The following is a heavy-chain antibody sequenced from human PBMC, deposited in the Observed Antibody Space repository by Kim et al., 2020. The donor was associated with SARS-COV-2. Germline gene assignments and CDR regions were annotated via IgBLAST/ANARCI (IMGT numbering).Heavy chain of an antibody. CDR2: INSDGSST. CDR1: GFTFSSYW. V-gene: IGHV3-74*01. Sequence: GGSLRLSCAASGFTFSSYWMHWVRQAPGKGLVWVSRINSDGSSTSYADSVKGRFTISRDNAKNTLYLQMNSLRAEDTAVYYCARVKTERRGYSYGYFDYWGQGTLVTVSS. J-gene: IGHJ4*02. CDR3: ARVKTERRGYSYGYFDY. D-gene: IGHD5-18*01.